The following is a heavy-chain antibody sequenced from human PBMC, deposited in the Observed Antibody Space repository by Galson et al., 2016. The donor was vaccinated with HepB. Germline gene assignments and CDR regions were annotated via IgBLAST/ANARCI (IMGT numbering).Heavy chain of an antibody. J-gene: IGHJ5*02. D-gene: IGHD3-10*01. CDR1: GLSFRSYG. CDR3: AKDEYTIGWGPPWFDP. CDR2: ISSDGTKR. V-gene: IGHV3-30*18. Sequence: SLRLSCAASGLSFRSYGMHWVRQAPGKGLEWVADISSDGTKRSYGDSGRGRFTISRDNSKNTLYLEMNSPRAEDTAVYYCAKDEYTIGWGPPWFDPWGQGTLVTVSS.